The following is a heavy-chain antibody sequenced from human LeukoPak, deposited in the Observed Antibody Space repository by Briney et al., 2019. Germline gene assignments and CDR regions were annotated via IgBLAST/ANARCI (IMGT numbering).Heavy chain of an antibody. Sequence: PGGSLRLSCAASGFTFSSNAMSWVRQAPGKGLEWVSVIYGGGSTYYADSVKGRFTISRDTPKNTLYLQMNSLRVEDTAVYYCASWPVGWYGEDSWGQGTLVTVSS. V-gene: IGHV3-53*01. D-gene: IGHD6-19*01. CDR2: IYGGGST. CDR3: ASWPVGWYGEDS. J-gene: IGHJ4*02. CDR1: GFTFSSNA.